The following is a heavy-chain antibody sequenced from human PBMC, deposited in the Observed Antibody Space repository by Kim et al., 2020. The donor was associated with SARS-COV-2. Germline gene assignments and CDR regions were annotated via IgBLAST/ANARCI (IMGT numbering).Heavy chain of an antibody. CDR1: GGSISSSSYY. D-gene: IGHD6-13*01. J-gene: IGHJ5*02. Sequence: SETLSLTCTVSGGSISSSSYYWGWIRQPPGKGLEWIGSIYYSGSTYYNPSLKSRVTISVDTSKNQFSLKLSSVTAADTAVYYCARQGISIWYERWIDPWGQGTLVTVSS. CDR3: ARQGISIWYERWIDP. V-gene: IGHV4-39*01. CDR2: IYYSGST.